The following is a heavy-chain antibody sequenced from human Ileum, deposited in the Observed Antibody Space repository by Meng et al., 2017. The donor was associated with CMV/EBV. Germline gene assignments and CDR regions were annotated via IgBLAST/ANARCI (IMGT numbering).Heavy chain of an antibody. CDR3: VGDSHDSSGWSFDH. CDR2: ISTGGDT. D-gene: IGHD6-19*01. V-gene: IGHV3-53*01. Sequence: ETLSLTCAASGFNVGTNYLNWVRQPPGKGLEWVSVISTGGDTSYADSVQGRFTTSRDSSKNTVFLQMDSPRADDTAVDYCVGDSHDSSGWSFDHWGQGTLVTVSS. J-gene: IGHJ4*02. CDR1: GFNVGTNY.